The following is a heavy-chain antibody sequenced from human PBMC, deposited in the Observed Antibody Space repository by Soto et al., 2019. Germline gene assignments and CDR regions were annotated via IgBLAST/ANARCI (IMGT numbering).Heavy chain of an antibody. J-gene: IGHJ3*02. D-gene: IGHD3-10*01. CDR3: ARESGSTYHI. CDR1: GYTFTSYY. V-gene: IGHV1-46*03. Sequence: ASGKVSCKASGYTFTSYYMHWVGQAPGQGLEGMGIINPSGGSTSYAQKFQGRVTMTRDTSTSTVYMELSSLRFEDTAVYCCARESGSTYHIWGQGTMVTVSS. CDR2: INPSGGST.